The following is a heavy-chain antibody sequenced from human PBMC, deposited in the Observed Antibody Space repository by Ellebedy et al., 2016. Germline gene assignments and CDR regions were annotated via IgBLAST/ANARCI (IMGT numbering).Heavy chain of an antibody. CDR1: GGSLSGYF. CDR2: IYYSGST. J-gene: IGHJ5*02. Sequence: GSLRLXXTVSGGSLSGYFWSWIRQPPGKGLEYIGFIYYSGSTKYSPALKGRVTMYVDTSMNQFSLTLTSVTAADTAIYYCARVAGRPYSYEYEIYYNSFDPWGQGSPVIVSS. D-gene: IGHD5-18*01. V-gene: IGHV4-59*01. CDR3: ARVAGRPYSYEYEIYYNSFDP.